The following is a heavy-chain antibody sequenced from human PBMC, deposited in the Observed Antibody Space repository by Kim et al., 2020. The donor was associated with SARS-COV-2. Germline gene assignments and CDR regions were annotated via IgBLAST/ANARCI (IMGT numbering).Heavy chain of an antibody. CDR2: ISYDGSIK. J-gene: IGHJ6*02. CDR1: GFTFSSYA. D-gene: IGHD3-10*01. Sequence: GGSLRLSCAASGFTFSSYAMHWVRQAPGKGLEWVAVISYDGSIKYYVDSVKGRFTISRDNSKNTLYLQMNSLRAEDTAVYYCAREGITMVQGAPHYYYYGMDVWGQGTTVTVSS. V-gene: IGHV3-30*04. CDR3: AREGITMVQGAPHYYYYGMDV.